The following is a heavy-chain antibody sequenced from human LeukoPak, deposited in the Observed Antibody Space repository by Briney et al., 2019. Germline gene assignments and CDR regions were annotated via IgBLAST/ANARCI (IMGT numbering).Heavy chain of an antibody. D-gene: IGHD7-27*01. J-gene: IGHJ6*02. CDR1: GFTFSSYA. Sequence: GGSLRLSCAASGFTFSSYAMHWVRQAPGKGLEYVSAISSNGGSTYYANSVKGRFTISRDNSKNTLYLQMGSLRAEDMAVDYCARVGIHYYGMDVWGQGTTVTVSS. CDR3: ARVGIHYYGMDV. V-gene: IGHV3-64*01. CDR2: ISSNGGST.